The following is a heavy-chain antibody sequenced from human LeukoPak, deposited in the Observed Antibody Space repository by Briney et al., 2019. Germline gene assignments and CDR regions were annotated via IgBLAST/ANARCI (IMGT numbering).Heavy chain of an antibody. D-gene: IGHD2-2*01. CDR3: AKPNSSTSPYYMDV. CDR1: GFTFGSYA. V-gene: IGHV3-23*01. J-gene: IGHJ6*03. CDR2: ISGSGGST. Sequence: GGSLRLSCAASGFTFGSYAMSWVRQAPGKGLEWVSAISGSGGSTYYADSVKGRFTISRDNSKNTLYLQMNSLRAEDTAVYYCAKPNSSTSPYYMDVWGKGTTVTVSS.